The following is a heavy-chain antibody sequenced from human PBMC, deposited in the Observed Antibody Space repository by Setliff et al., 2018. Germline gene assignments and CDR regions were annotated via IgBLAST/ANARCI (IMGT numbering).Heavy chain of an antibody. CDR3: ARDPKLVCAPERAFDY. CDR2: FNPNSGDT. CDR1: GYIFTGYY. D-gene: IGHD1-26*01. J-gene: IGHJ4*02. Sequence: ASVKVSCKASGYIFTGYYIHWVRQAPGQGLEWMGRFNPNSGDTNSAQKFQGRVTMTRDTSISTAYMELSRLKYDDTAVYYCARDPKLVCAPERAFDYCDQGTRVAVSS. V-gene: IGHV1-2*06.